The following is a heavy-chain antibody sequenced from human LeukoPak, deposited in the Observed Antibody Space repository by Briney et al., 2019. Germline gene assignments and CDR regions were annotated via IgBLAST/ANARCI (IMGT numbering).Heavy chain of an antibody. CDR3: ARLTAIVGPTDAFDI. CDR1: GGSISSYY. V-gene: IGHV4-59*08. CDR2: IYYNGST. D-gene: IGHD1-26*01. J-gene: IGHJ3*02. Sequence: SETLSLTCTVSGGSISSYYWSWIRQPPGKGLEWIGYIYYNGSTNYNPSLKSRVTMSVDTSKNQFSLKLTSVTAADTAVYYCARLTAIVGPTDAFDIWGQGTMVTVSS.